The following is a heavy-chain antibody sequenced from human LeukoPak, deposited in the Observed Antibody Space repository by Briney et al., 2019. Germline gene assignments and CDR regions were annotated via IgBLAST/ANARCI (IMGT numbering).Heavy chain of an antibody. CDR3: ARGRRSLVVVAATRNGWFDP. CDR2: INHSGST. J-gene: IGHJ5*02. CDR1: GGSIRSSTDY. Sequence: SETLSLTCTVSGGSIRSSTDYWGWIRQPPGKELEWIGEINHSGSTNYNPSLKSRVTISVDTSKNQFSLKLSSVTAADTAVYYCARGRRSLVVVAATRNGWFDPWGQGTLVTVSS. D-gene: IGHD2-15*01. V-gene: IGHV4-39*07.